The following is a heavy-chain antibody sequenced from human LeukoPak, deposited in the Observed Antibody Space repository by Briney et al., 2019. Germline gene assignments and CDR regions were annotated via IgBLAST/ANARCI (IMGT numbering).Heavy chain of an antibody. V-gene: IGHV3-23*01. CDR1: GFTFSSYA. CDR3: ARGRYSGTTYYFDY. D-gene: IGHD5-12*01. Sequence: GGSLRLSCAASGFTFSSYAMSWVRQAPGKGLEWVSAISGSGGSTYYADSVKGRFTISRDNAKNSLYLQMNSLRAEDTAMYYCARGRYSGTTYYFDYWGQGTLVTVSS. CDR2: ISGSGGST. J-gene: IGHJ4*02.